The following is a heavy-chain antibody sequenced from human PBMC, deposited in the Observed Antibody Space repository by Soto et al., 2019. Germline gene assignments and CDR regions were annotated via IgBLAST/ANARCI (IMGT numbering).Heavy chain of an antibody. Sequence: QVQLQESGPGLVKPSETLSLTCTVSGGSISSYYWSWNRQPPGKGLEWIWDIYYSGSTNYTPSLKSRVTISVDTSKIQFFLKLSSVTAADTALYYCARRYGGTFDYWGHGTLVTVSS. CDR1: GGSISSYY. V-gene: IGHV4-59*08. J-gene: IGHJ4*01. D-gene: IGHD2-15*01. CDR3: ARRYGGTFDY. CDR2: IYYSGST.